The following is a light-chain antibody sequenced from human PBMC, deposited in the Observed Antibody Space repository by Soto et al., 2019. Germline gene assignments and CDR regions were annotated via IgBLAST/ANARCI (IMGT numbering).Light chain of an antibody. CDR3: NSYTSRSTFL. V-gene: IGLV2-14*01. Sequence: QSALTQPASVSGSPGQSITISCTGTSTDVGGYDYVSWYQQHPGKAPKLIIYDVSNRPSGVSNRFSASKSGNTASLTISGLQAEDEADYYCNSYTSRSTFLFGGGTKVTVL. J-gene: IGLJ2*01. CDR2: DVS. CDR1: STDVGGYDY.